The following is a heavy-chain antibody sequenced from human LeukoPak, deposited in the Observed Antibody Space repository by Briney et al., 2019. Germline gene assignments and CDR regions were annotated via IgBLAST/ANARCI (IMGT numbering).Heavy chain of an antibody. D-gene: IGHD2-15*01. Sequence: GGSLRLSCAASGFTFSSYAMSWVRQAPGKGLEWVSAISGSGGSTYYADSVKGRFTISRDNSKNTLYLQMNSLRAEDTAVYYCAKDPGYCSGGTCPPGPYYFDYWGQGTPVTVSS. CDR2: ISGSGGST. CDR3: AKDPGYCSGGTCPPGPYYFDY. J-gene: IGHJ4*02. CDR1: GFTFSSYA. V-gene: IGHV3-23*01.